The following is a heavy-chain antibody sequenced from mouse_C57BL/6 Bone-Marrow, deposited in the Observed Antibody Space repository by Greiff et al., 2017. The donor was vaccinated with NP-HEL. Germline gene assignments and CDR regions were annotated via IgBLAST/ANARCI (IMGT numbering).Heavy chain of an antibody. CDR3: ARRPSHYYGSSPWYFDV. Sequence: EVMLVESGGGLVKPGGSLKLSCAASGFTFSSYTMSWVRQTPEKRLEWVATISGGGGNTYYPGSVKGRFTISRDNAKNTLYLQMSSLRSEDTALYYCARRPSHYYGSSPWYFDVWGTGTTVTVSS. V-gene: IGHV5-9*01. D-gene: IGHD1-1*01. CDR2: ISGGGGNT. J-gene: IGHJ1*03. CDR1: GFTFSSYT.